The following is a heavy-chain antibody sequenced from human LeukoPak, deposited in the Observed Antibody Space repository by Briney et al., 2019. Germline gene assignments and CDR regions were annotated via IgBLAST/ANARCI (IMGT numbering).Heavy chain of an antibody. J-gene: IGHJ4*02. V-gene: IGHV5-51*01. CDR3: ARRGTIFGVVDY. Sequence: GESLKISCKGSGNSFTSNWIGWVRQLPGKGLEWMGIIYPDDSDTRYSPSFQGQVTISADKSISTAYLQWSSLKASDTAMYYCARRGTIFGVVDYWGQGTLVTVSS. CDR1: GNSFTSNW. D-gene: IGHD3-3*01. CDR2: IYPDDSDT.